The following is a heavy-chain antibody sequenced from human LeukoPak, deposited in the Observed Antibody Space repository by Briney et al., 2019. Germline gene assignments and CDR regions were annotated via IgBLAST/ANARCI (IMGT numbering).Heavy chain of an antibody. V-gene: IGHV3-7*01. Sequence: PGGSLRLSCAASGFTFSSYWMSWVRQAPGKGLEWVVNIKQDGSEKYYVDSVKGRFTISRDNAKNSLYLQMNSLRAEDTAVYYCARASHDYGDLLDAFDIWGQGTMVTVSS. D-gene: IGHD4-17*01. J-gene: IGHJ3*02. CDR3: ARASHDYGDLLDAFDI. CDR2: IKQDGSEK. CDR1: GFTFSSYW.